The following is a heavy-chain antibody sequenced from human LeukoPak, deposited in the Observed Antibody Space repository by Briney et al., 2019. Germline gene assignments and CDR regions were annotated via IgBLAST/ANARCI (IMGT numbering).Heavy chain of an antibody. D-gene: IGHD6-19*01. Sequence: ASVKVSCKASGYTFTSYGISWVRQAPGQGLEWMGWISAYNGNTNYAQKLQGRVTMTTDTSTSTAYMELRSLRSDDTAVYYCARVWYSSGWYAQHPHAFDIWGQGTMVTVSS. V-gene: IGHV1-18*01. CDR1: GYTFTSYG. CDR2: ISAYNGNT. CDR3: ARVWYSSGWYAQHPHAFDI. J-gene: IGHJ3*02.